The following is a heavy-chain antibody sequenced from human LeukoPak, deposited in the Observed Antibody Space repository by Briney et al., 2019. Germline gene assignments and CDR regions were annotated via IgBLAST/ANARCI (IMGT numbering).Heavy chain of an antibody. D-gene: IGHD3-22*01. J-gene: IGHJ4*02. V-gene: IGHV1-46*01. CDR2: INPSGGST. Sequence: ASVKVSCKASGYTFTSYDINWVRQAPGQGLEWMGIINPSGGSTSYAQKFQGRVTMTRDTSTSTVYMELSSLRSEDTAVYYCARDAYYYDSSGYYGFGVDYWGQGTLVTVSS. CDR1: GYTFTSYD. CDR3: ARDAYYYDSSGYYGFGVDY.